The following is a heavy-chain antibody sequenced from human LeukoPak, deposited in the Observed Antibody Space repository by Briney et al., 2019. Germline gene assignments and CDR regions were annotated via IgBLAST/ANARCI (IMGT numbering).Heavy chain of an antibody. V-gene: IGHV5-10-1*01. CDR3: ARNYYYDSSGTLDY. CDR2: IDPSDSYT. Sequence: GESLKISCKGSGYRFTSYWISWVRQMPGKGLEWMGRIDPSDSYTNYSPSFQGHLTISADKSISTAYLQWSSLKASDTAMYYCARNYYYDSSGTLDYWGQGTLVTVSS. D-gene: IGHD3-22*01. CDR1: GYRFTSYW. J-gene: IGHJ4*02.